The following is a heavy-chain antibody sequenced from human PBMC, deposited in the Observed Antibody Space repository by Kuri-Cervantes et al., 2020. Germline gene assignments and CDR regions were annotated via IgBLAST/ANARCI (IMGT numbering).Heavy chain of an antibody. Sequence: GESLKISCAASGFTFSSYWMSWVRQAPGKGLEWVSVIYSGGSTYYADSVKGRFTISRDNSKNTLYLQMNSLRAEDTAVYYCARVSGYYVSSVPSRLFYYYGMDVWGQGTTVTVSS. J-gene: IGHJ6*02. CDR3: ARVSGYYVSSVPSRLFYYYGMDV. V-gene: IGHV3-53*01. CDR2: IYSGGST. D-gene: IGHD3-22*01. CDR1: GFTFSSYW.